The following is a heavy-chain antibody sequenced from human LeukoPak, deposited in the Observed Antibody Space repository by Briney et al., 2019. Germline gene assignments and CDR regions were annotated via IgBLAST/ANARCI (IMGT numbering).Heavy chain of an antibody. CDR1: RFTFSSYS. V-gene: IGHV3-21*01. CDR2: IGSSSSYI. J-gene: IGHJ4*02. D-gene: IGHD6-19*01. CDR3: AREGIAVDFDY. Sequence: GGSLRLSCAASRFTFSSYSMNWVRQAPGKGLEWVSSIGSSSSYIYYADSVKGRFTISRDNAKNSLYLQMNSLRAEDTAVYYCAREGIAVDFDYWGQGTLVTVSS.